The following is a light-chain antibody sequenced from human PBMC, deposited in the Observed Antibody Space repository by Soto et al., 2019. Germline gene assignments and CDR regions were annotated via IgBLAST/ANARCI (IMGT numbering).Light chain of an antibody. CDR1: QSVSSY. CDR3: QHYNSYSEA. V-gene: IGKV3-11*01. Sequence: EIVLTQSPATLSLSPGERATLACRASQSVSSYLAWYQQKPGQAPRLIIYDTSNRATGIPARFSGSGSGTDFTLTISSLEPGHFAVYYCQHYNSYSEAFGQGTKVELK. J-gene: IGKJ1*01. CDR2: DTS.